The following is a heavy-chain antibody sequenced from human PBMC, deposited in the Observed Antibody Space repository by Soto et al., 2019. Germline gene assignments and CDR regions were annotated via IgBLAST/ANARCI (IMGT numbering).Heavy chain of an antibody. J-gene: IGHJ3*02. D-gene: IGHD6-13*01. Sequence: GGSLRLSCAASGFTFSSYDMNWVRQAPGKGLEWVSYISSSSSPIYYADSVKGRFTTSRDNAKNSLYLQVTSLRAEDTAVYYCARDLAGLDGAFDIWGQGTLVTVSS. CDR1: GFTFSSYD. V-gene: IGHV3-48*03. CDR2: ISSSSSPI. CDR3: ARDLAGLDGAFDI.